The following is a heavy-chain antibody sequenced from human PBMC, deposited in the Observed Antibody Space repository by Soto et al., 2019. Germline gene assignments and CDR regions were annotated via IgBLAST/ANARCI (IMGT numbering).Heavy chain of an antibody. CDR1: GYTFTSYD. CDR3: ASGVRPADIYSNYGCYYYYLDV. CDR2: MNPNSGNT. D-gene: IGHD4-4*01. J-gene: IGHJ6*03. V-gene: IGHV1-8*01. Sequence: QVQLVQSGAEVKKPGASVKVSCKASGYTFTSYDINWVRQATGQGLEWMGWMNPNSGNTGYAQKFQGRVTMTRNTSISTAYMELSRLRSEDTAVYYCASGVRPADIYSNYGCYYYYLDVWGKGTTVTVSS.